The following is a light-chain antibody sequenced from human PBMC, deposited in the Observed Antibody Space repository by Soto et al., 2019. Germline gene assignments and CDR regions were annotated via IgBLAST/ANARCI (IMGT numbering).Light chain of an antibody. J-gene: IGLJ1*01. CDR1: SSNIGNNY. CDR3: ATWDSTLSAVV. Sequence: QSVLTQPPSVSAAPGQKVTISCSGSSSNIGNNYVSWYQQLPGTAPKLLIYDNNKRPPGIPDRFSGSKSGTSATLGITGLQTGDEADYYCATWDSTLSAVVFGTGTKVTVL. CDR2: DNN. V-gene: IGLV1-51*01.